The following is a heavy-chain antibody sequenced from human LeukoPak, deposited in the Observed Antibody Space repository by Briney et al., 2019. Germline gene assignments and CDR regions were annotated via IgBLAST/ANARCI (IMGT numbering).Heavy chain of an antibody. J-gene: IGHJ6*02. CDR2: MNPNSGNT. D-gene: IGHD3-10*01. CDR1: GDTFTSYD. Sequence: ASVKVSCKTSGDTFTSYDMNWVRQATGQGPEWMGWMNPNSGNTVYAQKFRGRVTMTGDTSTSTAHMELSSLRSEDTAVYYCARGGTLVQGVTILYGMDVWGQGTTVTVSS. CDR3: ARGGTLVQGVTILYGMDV. V-gene: IGHV1-8*01.